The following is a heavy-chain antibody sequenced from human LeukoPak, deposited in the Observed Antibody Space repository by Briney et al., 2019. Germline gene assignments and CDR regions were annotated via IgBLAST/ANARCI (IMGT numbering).Heavy chain of an antibody. J-gene: IGHJ4*02. V-gene: IGHV4-4*02. D-gene: IGHD5-18*01. CDR1: GGSISSSYW. CDR3: ARKGYTIGSFDY. CDR2: IYYSGST. Sequence: SGTLSLTCAVSGGSISSSYWWSWVRQPPGKGLEWIGEIYYSGSTNYNPSLKSRVTISVDKSKSQFSLKLSSVTAADTAVYYCARKGYTIGSFDYWGQGTLVTVST.